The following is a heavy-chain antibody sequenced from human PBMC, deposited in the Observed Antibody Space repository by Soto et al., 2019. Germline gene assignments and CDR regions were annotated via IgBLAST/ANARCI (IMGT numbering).Heavy chain of an antibody. J-gene: IGHJ4*02. CDR3: AKDGLGSCTGGTCYGSDY. CDR2: ISGSGASI. Sequence: EVQLLESGGNLVQPGGSLRLSCAASGFTFSSYVTSWVRQAPGKGLEWVSTISGSGASIYDADSVKGRFTISRDNSKNTVYLQMNSLRAEDTAVYYCAKDGLGSCTGGTCYGSDYWGQGTLVTVSS. CDR1: GFTFSSYV. V-gene: IGHV3-23*01. D-gene: IGHD2-15*01.